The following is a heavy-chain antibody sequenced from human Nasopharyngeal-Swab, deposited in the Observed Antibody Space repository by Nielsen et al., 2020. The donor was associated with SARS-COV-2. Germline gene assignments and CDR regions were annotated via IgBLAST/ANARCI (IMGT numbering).Heavy chain of an antibody. J-gene: IGHJ4*02. CDR3: ASPAGRTKDFDY. D-gene: IGHD1/OR15-1a*01. CDR1: GFTFSNYW. V-gene: IGHV3-74*01. CDR2: INSDGSNT. Sequence: GGSLRLSCAASGFTFSNYWMHWVRQAPGKGLVWVSRINSDGSNTNYADSVKGRFTISRDNAKNTLYLQMNSLRAEETAVYYCASPAGRTKDFDYWGQGTLVTVSS.